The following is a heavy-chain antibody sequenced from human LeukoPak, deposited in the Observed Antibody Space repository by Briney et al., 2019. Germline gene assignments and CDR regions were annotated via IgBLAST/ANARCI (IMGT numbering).Heavy chain of an antibody. CDR1: GFSFSSYW. V-gene: IGHV3-74*01. CDR2: VSSDGRST. J-gene: IGHJ4*02. Sequence: GGSLRLSCAASGFSFSSYWMHWVRQAPGKGLVWVARVSSDGRSTTYADSVQGRFTVSRDNAENTLYLQMNSLRAEDTAVYYCSRVGDSGTFDYWGQGTLVTVSS. CDR3: SRVGDSGTFDY. D-gene: IGHD3-10*01.